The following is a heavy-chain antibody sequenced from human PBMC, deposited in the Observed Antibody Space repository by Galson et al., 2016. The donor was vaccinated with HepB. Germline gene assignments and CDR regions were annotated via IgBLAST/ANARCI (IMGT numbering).Heavy chain of an antibody. CDR1: GFTFSAHA. CDR2: TSFDETNK. J-gene: IGHJ4*02. CDR3: ARDRGYGGYVGADY. V-gene: IGHV3-30-3*01. Sequence: SLRLSCAASGFTFSAHAMHWVRQAPGKGLEWVAVTSFDETNKYYADSVRGRFTTSRDISKNTLFLQMDNLRPKDTAVYYCARDRGYGGYVGADYWGQGTLVTVSS. D-gene: IGHD5-12*01.